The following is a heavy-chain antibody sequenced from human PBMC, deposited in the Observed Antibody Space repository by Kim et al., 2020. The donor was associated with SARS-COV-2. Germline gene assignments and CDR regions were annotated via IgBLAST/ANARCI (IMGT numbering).Heavy chain of an antibody. Sequence: GGSLRLSCAASGFTFSSYGMHWVRQAPGKGLEWVAVISYDGSNKYYADSVKGRFTISRDNSKNTLYLQMNSLRAEDTAVYYCAKVVGWLANPPLYYYGM. CDR3: AKVVGWLANPPLYYYGM. CDR2: ISYDGSNK. V-gene: IGHV3-30*18. J-gene: IGHJ6*01. CDR1: GFTFSSYG. D-gene: IGHD6-19*01.